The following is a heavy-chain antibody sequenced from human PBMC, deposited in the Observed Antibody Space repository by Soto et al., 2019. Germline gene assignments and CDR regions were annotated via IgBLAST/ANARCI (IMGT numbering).Heavy chain of an antibody. J-gene: IGHJ5*02. D-gene: IGHD2-2*01. CDR3: TRWANSSTSVRFDP. Sequence: QVQLVESGGGVVQPGRSLRLSCVASGFTFNHYGMNWVRQAPGKGLEWVAVIWYDGIKKYYADSVKGRFTISRDNSKNTLDLQMNSLRAEDTAVYYCTRWANSSTSVRFDPWGQGTLLTVTS. V-gene: IGHV3-33*01. CDR1: GFTFNHYG. CDR2: IWYDGIKK.